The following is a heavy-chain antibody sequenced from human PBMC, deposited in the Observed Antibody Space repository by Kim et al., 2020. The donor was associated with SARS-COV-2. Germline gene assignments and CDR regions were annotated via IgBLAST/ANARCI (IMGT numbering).Heavy chain of an antibody. CDR2: ISYDGSNT. Sequence: GGSLRLSCAASGFTFSTYGMHWVRQAPGKGLEWLAVISYDGSNTNYADSVKGRFTISRDNSKNTLYLQMNTLRAEDTAVYYCAKGSYCSGGRCSLWGIFSDFNWGQGTPVTVSS. CDR1: GFTFSTYG. CDR3: AKGSYCSGGRCSLWGIFSDFN. D-gene: IGHD2-15*01. V-gene: IGHV3-30*18. J-gene: IGHJ4*02.